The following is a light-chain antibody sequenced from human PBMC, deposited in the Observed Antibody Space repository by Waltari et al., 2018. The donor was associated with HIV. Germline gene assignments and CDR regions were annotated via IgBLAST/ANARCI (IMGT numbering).Light chain of an antibody. CDR3: QQYNNWPGYT. Sequence: EIVMTQYPATLSVSPGERATLSCRASQSVSSNLAWYQQKPGQAPRLLIYGASTRATGIPARFSGSGSGTEFTLTISSLQSEDFAVYYCQQYNNWPGYTFGQGTKLEIK. CDR2: GAS. CDR1: QSVSSN. J-gene: IGKJ2*01. V-gene: IGKV3-15*01.